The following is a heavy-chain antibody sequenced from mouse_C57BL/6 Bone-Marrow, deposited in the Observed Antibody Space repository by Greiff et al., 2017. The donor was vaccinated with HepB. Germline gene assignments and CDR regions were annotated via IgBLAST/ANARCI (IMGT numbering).Heavy chain of an antibody. CDR3: TTYGWDWYFDV. CDR2: IDPENGDT. CDR1: GFNITDDY. Sequence: VQLQQSGAELVRPGASVKLSCTASGFNITDDYMHWVKQRPEQGLEWIGWIDPENGDTEYASKFQGKATIAADTSSNTAYLQLSILTSEDTAVYYCTTYGWDWYFDVWGTGTTVTVSS. D-gene: IGHD1-1*02. J-gene: IGHJ1*03. V-gene: IGHV14-4*01.